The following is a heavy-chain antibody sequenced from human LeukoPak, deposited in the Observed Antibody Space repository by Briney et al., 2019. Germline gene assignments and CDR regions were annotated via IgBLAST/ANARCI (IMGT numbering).Heavy chain of an antibody. D-gene: IGHD3-10*01. CDR2: INHSGST. Sequence: SETLSLTCAVYGGSFSGYYWSWIRQPPGKGLEWIGEINHSGSTNYNPSLKSRVTISVDTSKNQFSLKLSSVTAADTAVYYCARSGPPRLLWFGELLFHSRYYFDYWGQGTLVTVSS. J-gene: IGHJ4*02. V-gene: IGHV4-34*01. CDR3: ARSGPPRLLWFGELLFHSRYYFDY. CDR1: GGSFSGYY.